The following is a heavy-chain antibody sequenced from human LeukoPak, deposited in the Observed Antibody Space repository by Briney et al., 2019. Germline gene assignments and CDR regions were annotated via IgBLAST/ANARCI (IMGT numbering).Heavy chain of an antibody. J-gene: IGHJ4*02. D-gene: IGHD3-9*01. CDR1: GGTFSSYA. Sequence: SVKVSCKASGGTFSSYAISWVRQAPGQGLEWMGRIIPILGIANYAQKFQGRVTITADKSTSTAYMELSSLRSEDTAVYYCARGVTGAASANDYWGQGTLVTVSS. CDR3: ARGVTGAASANDY. CDR2: IIPILGIA. V-gene: IGHV1-69*04.